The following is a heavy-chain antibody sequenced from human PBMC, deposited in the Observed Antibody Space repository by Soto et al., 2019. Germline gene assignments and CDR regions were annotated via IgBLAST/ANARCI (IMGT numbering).Heavy chain of an antibody. Sequence: EVQLLESGGGLVQPGGSLRLSCAASEFSFGGYAISWVRLAPGKGLEWVSGISGSGSTAFYADSVRGRFTISGDNSKNTLYLQMNSLRAEDTAVYYCAKGARGYSPAAMDVWGQGTTVTVSS. CDR2: ISGSGSTA. J-gene: IGHJ6*02. CDR1: EFSFGGYA. CDR3: AKGARGYSPAAMDV. V-gene: IGHV3-23*01. D-gene: IGHD5-18*01.